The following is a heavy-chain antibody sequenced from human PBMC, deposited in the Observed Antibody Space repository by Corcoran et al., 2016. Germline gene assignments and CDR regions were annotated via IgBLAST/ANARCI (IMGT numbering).Heavy chain of an antibody. D-gene: IGHD3-3*01. Sequence: EVQLVESGGGLVKPGGSLRLSCAASGFTFSNAWMSWVRQAPGKGLEWVGRIKSKTDGGTTDYAAPVKGRFPISRDDSKNTLYLQMNSLTPEDTAVYYCMGRFGAPRYYDFWSGRYHDAFDIWGQGTMVTVSS. CDR1: GFTFSNAW. V-gene: IGHV3-15*01. CDR3: MGRFGAPRYYDFWSGRYHDAFDI. CDR2: IKSKTDGGTT. J-gene: IGHJ3*02.